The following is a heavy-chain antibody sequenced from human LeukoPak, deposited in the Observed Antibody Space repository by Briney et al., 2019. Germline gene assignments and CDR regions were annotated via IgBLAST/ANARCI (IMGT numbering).Heavy chain of an antibody. Sequence: GGSLRLSCAASGFTFSSYAISWVRQAPGKGLEWVSAISGSGGSTYYAGSVRGRSTISRDNTKNTLYLQMTSLRAEDTAVYYCAKDLFPRYCSSTSCQLSFDYWGQGTLVTVSS. CDR2: ISGSGGST. CDR3: AKDLFPRYCSSTSCQLSFDY. CDR1: GFTFSSYA. V-gene: IGHV3-23*01. J-gene: IGHJ4*02. D-gene: IGHD2-2*01.